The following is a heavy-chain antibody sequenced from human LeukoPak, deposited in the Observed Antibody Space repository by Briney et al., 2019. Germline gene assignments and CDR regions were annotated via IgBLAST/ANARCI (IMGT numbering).Heavy chain of an antibody. Sequence: GGSLRLSCAASGFTFSSYAMSWVRQAPGKGLEWVSDISGSGGSTYYADSVKGRFTISRDNSKNTLYLQMNSLRAEDTAVYYCAKDRDKWLRVLYFDFWGQGTLVTVSS. D-gene: IGHD5-12*01. CDR1: GFTFSSYA. J-gene: IGHJ4*02. CDR3: AKDRDKWLRVLYFDF. CDR2: ISGSGGST. V-gene: IGHV3-23*01.